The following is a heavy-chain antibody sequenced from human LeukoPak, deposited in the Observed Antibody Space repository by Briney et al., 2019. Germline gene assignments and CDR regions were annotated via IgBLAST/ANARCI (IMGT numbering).Heavy chain of an antibody. D-gene: IGHD3-22*01. CDR3: ARDSSGYSDAFDI. CDR2: IYHSGST. V-gene: IGHV4-4*02. Sequence: PSGTLSLTCAVSSGSISSSNWWSWVRQPPGKGLEWIGEIYHSGSTNYNPSLKSRVTISVDKSKNQFSLKLSSVTAADTAVYYCARDSSGYSDAFDIWGQGTMVTVSS. CDR1: SGSISSSNW. J-gene: IGHJ3*02.